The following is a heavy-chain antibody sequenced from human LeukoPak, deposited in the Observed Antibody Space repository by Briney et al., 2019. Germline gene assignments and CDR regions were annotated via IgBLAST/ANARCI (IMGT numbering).Heavy chain of an antibody. Sequence: GGSLRLSCAASGFTFSSYSMNWVRQAPGKGLEWVSSISSSSSYIYYADSVKGRFTISRDNAKNSLYLQMNSLRAEDTAVYYCARESVKNYDSSGSQAYWGQGTLVTVSS. CDR3: ARESVKNYDSSGSQAY. V-gene: IGHV3-21*01. D-gene: IGHD3-22*01. J-gene: IGHJ4*02. CDR2: ISSSSSYI. CDR1: GFTFSSYS.